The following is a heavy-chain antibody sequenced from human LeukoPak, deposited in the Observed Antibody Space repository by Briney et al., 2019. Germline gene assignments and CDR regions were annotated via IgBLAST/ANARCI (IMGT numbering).Heavy chain of an antibody. D-gene: IGHD4-17*01. J-gene: IGHJ4*02. CDR3: ARVGIYGDYNRYFDY. V-gene: IGHV3-20*04. CDR2: INWNGGSI. CDR1: GFTFDDCG. Sequence: PGGSLRLSCAASGFTFDDCGMSWVRQPPGKGLEWVSGINWNGGSIGYADSVKGRFTISRDNAKNSLFLQMNSLRAEDTALYFCARVGIYGDYNRYFDYWGQGTLVTVSS.